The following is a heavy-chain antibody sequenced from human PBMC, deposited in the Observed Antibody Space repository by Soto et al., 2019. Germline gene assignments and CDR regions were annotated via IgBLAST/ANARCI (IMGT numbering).Heavy chain of an antibody. CDR2: ISSSSSYI. V-gene: IGHV3-21*01. D-gene: IGHD6-13*01. J-gene: IGHJ3*02. Sequence: GGSLRLSCAASGFTFSSYSMNWVRQAPGKGLEWVSSISSSSSYIYYADSVKGRFTISRDNAKNSLYLQMNSLRAEDTAVYYCARDKSAGSSWYAFDIWGQGTMVTVS. CDR3: ARDKSAGSSWYAFDI. CDR1: GFTFSSYS.